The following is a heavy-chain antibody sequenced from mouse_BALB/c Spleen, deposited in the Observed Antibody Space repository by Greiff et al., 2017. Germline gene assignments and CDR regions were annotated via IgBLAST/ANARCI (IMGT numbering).Heavy chain of an antibody. CDR2: IWAGGST. J-gene: IGHJ4*01. CDR3: ASLTGTDYYAMDY. D-gene: IGHD4-1*01. Sequence: VKVVESGPGLVAPSQSLSITCTVSGFSLTSYGVHWVRQPPGKGLEWLGVIWAGGSTNYNSALMSRLSISKDNSKSQVFLKMNSLQTDDTAMYYCASLTGTDYYAMDYWGQGTSVTVSA. V-gene: IGHV2-9*02. CDR1: GFSLTSYG.